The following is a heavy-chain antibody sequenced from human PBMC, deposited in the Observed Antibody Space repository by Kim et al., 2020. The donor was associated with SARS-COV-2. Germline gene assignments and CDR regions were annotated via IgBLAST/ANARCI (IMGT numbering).Heavy chain of an antibody. Sequence: ASVKVSCKASGYTFTSYGISWVRQAPGQGLEWMGWISAYNGNTNYAQKLQGRVTMTTDTSTSTAYMELRSLRSDDTAVYYCARVIYSSSNAGGNYFDYWGQGTLVTVSS. CDR2: ISAYNGNT. D-gene: IGHD6-6*01. V-gene: IGHV1-18*04. CDR3: ARVIYSSSNAGGNYFDY. J-gene: IGHJ4*02. CDR1: GYTFTSYG.